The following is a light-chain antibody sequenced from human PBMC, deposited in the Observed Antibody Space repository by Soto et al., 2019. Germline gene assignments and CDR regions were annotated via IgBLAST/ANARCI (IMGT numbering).Light chain of an antibody. CDR3: QQRRSWQVT. CDR1: QSVSSSY. CDR2: DAS. J-gene: IGKJ5*01. V-gene: IGKV3D-20*02. Sequence: IVFTQLPCTRCLSPGEIATLSCRASQSVSSSYLAWYQQKPGQAPRLLIYDASKRATGIPARFSGSGSGTNFTLTISSLEPEDFAVYYCQQRRSWQVTFGQGPRLEIK.